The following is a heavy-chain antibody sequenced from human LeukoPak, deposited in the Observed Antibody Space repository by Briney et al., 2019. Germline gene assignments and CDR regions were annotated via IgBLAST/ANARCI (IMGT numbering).Heavy chain of an antibody. CDR3: ARELDDYGDPRGFDY. D-gene: IGHD4-17*01. J-gene: IGHJ4*02. CDR1: GGSISSYY. Sequence: SETLSLTCTGSGGSISSYYWSWIRQPAGNGLEWIGRIYTSGSTNYNPSLKSRVTMSVDTSKNQFSLKLSSVTAADTAVYYCARELDDYGDPRGFDYWGQGTLVTVSS. V-gene: IGHV4-4*07. CDR2: IYTSGST.